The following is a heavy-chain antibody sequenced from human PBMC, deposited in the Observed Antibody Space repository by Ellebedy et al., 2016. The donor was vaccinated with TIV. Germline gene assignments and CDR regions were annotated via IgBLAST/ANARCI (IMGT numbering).Heavy chain of an antibody. Sequence: GESLKISCAASGFTFSSYAMHWVRQAPGKGLEWVAVISYDGSNKYYADSVKGRFTISRDNSKNTLYLQMNSLRAEDTAVYYCARDIGYSSSWYVVYYYGMDVWGQGTTVTVSS. CDR2: ISYDGSNK. V-gene: IGHV3-30-3*01. CDR1: GFTFSSYA. D-gene: IGHD6-13*01. CDR3: ARDIGYSSSWYVVYYYGMDV. J-gene: IGHJ6*02.